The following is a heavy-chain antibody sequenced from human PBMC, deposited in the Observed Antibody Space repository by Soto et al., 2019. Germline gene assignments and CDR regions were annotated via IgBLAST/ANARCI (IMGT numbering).Heavy chain of an antibody. J-gene: IGHJ4*02. CDR3: ARDQGYNWNDGSGY. Sequence: ASVKVSCEASGYTFTGHYMHWVRKAPGQGLEWMGWINPNSGGTNYAQKFQGRVTMTRVTSISTAYMELSRLRSDDTAVYYCARDQGYNWNDGSGYWREGPLFTVS. V-gene: IGHV1-2*02. CDR1: GYTFTGHY. D-gene: IGHD1-1*01. CDR2: INPNSGGT.